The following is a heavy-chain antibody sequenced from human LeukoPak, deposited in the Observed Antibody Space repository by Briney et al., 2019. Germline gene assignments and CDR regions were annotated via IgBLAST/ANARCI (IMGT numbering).Heavy chain of an antibody. Sequence: SETLSLTCTVSGGSISSYYWSWIRQPPGKGLEWIGYIYYSGSTNYNPSLKSRVTISVDTSKNQFSLKLSSVTAADTAVYYCARRDVDYYDSSGCWFDPWGQGTLVTVSS. CDR1: GGSISSYY. CDR2: IYYSGST. J-gene: IGHJ5*02. V-gene: IGHV4-59*12. D-gene: IGHD3-22*01. CDR3: ARRDVDYYDSSGCWFDP.